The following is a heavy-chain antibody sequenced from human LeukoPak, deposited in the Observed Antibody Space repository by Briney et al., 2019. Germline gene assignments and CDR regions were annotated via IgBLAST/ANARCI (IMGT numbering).Heavy chain of an antibody. CDR1: GYMFTRHG. Sequence: ASVKVSCKSSGYMFTRHGMHWVRQAPGQGVEWMGWINPISGGTNYAQKFQGRVTMTRDTSINTAYMELSRLLSDDTAVYYCAGDGYNSRRFFDYWGQGTLVTVSS. CDR3: AGDGYNSRRFFDY. J-gene: IGHJ4*02. D-gene: IGHD5-24*01. V-gene: IGHV1-2*02. CDR2: INPISGGT.